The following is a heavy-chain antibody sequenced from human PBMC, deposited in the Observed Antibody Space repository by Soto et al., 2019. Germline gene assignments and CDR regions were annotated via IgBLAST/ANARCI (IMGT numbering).Heavy chain of an antibody. CDR2: IFYSGST. Sequence: QVQLQESGPGLVKPSETLSLTCTVSGGSISSYYWSWLQQPPGKGLEWIGFIFYSGSTSYNPSLNSRVTISIDTSEYQFSLKLNSVTAADTAVYYCASMIGDPVLSFDSWGQGTLVAVSS. CDR3: ASMIGDPVLSFDS. D-gene: IGHD3-10*02. V-gene: IGHV4-59*01. J-gene: IGHJ5*01. CDR1: GGSISSYY.